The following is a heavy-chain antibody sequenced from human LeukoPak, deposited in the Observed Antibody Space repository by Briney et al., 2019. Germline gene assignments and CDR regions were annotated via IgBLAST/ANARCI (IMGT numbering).Heavy chain of an antibody. CDR1: GFTFSNFW. V-gene: IGHV3-74*01. CDR2: INGDGSET. CDR3: ARVRRGDDFNPFDY. J-gene: IGHJ4*02. Sequence: GGSLGLSCAASGFTFSNFWIYWVRHAPGKGLVWVSRINGDGSETIHADSVKGRFTISRDNAKNTLYLQMNSLRTEDTAVYYCARVRRGDDFNPFDYWGQGTLVTVSS. D-gene: IGHD3-16*01.